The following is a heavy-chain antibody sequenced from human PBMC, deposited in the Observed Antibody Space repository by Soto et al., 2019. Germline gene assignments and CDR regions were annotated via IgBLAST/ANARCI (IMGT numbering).Heavy chain of an antibody. V-gene: IGHV3-23*01. CDR3: VKKRSYDRTNYDHFDY. J-gene: IGHJ4*02. CDR2: ISANGRGT. D-gene: IGHD3-22*01. Sequence: EVQLLESGGGLVQPGGSLRLSCATSGFSSSTYPMSWVRQAPGKGLEWVTAISANGRGTSYADSVKGRFTILRDNSKNTLFLQMNSLRADDTAVYFCVKKRSYDRTNYDHFDYWGQGTLVTVSS. CDR1: GFSSSTYP.